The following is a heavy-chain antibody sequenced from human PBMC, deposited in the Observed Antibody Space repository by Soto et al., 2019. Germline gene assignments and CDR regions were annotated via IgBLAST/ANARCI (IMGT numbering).Heavy chain of an antibody. D-gene: IGHD6-13*01. V-gene: IGHV4-34*01. J-gene: IGHJ4*02. CDR3: ARDSSSWAPFDY. CDR1: GGSFSGYY. Sequence: PSETLSLTCAVYGGSFSGYYWSWIRQPPGKGLEWIGEINHSGSTNYNPSLKSRVTISVDTSKNQFSLKLSSVTAADTAVYYCARDSSSWAPFDYWGQGTLVTVSS. CDR2: INHSGST.